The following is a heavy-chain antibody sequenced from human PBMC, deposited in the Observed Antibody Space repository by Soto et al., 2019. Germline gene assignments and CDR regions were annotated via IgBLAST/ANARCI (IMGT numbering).Heavy chain of an antibody. D-gene: IGHD6-19*01. J-gene: IGHJ5*02. V-gene: IGHV1-69*13. Sequence: SVKVSCKASGGTFSSYAISWVRQAPGQGLEWMGGIIPIFGTANYAQKFQGRVTITADESTSTAYMELSSLRSEDTAVYYCARGHFLRLGPWFDPWRQGTLVTVS. CDR3: ARGHFLRLGPWFDP. CDR2: IIPIFGTA. CDR1: GGTFSSYA.